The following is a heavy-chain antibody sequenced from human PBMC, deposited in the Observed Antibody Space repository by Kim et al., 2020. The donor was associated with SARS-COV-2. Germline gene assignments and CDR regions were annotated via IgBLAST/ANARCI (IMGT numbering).Heavy chain of an antibody. J-gene: IGHJ4*02. Sequence: GGSLRLSCAASGFTFSSYGMHWVRQAPGKGLEWVAVISYDGSNKYYADSVKGRFTISRDNSKNTLYLQMNSLRAEDTAVYYCAKGAPFDYWGQGTLVTVSS. V-gene: IGHV3-30*18. CDR2: ISYDGSNK. CDR3: AKGAPFDY. CDR1: GFTFSSYG.